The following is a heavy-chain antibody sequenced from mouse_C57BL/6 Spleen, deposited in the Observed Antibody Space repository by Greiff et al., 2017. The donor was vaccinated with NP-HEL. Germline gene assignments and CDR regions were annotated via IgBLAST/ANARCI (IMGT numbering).Heavy chain of an antibody. CDR1: GFTFSDYG. CDR3: ARELWGPYYFDY. V-gene: IGHV5-17*01. J-gene: IGHJ2*01. CDR2: ISSGSSTI. Sequence: DVMLMESGGGLVKPGGSLKLSCAASGFTFSDYGMHWVRQAPEKGLEWVAYISSGSSTIYYADTVKGRFTISRDNAKNTLFLQMTSLRSEDTAMYYCARELWGPYYFDYWGQGTTLTVSA. D-gene: IGHD1-1*02.